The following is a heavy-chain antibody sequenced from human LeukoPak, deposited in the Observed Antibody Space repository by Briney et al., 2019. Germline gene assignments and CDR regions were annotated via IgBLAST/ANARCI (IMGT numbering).Heavy chain of an antibody. CDR1: GFTFSKDG. Sequence: GGSLRLSCAASGFTFSKDGMSWVRQAPGKGLEWDSSVNDNGGNTQYADSVKGRFTISRDNCRNTLVLEMNSLKVDDTALYYCTKGDGGYYPIDNWGQATVVIVSS. J-gene: IGHJ4*02. D-gene: IGHD1-26*01. CDR2: VNDNGGNT. V-gene: IGHV3-23*01. CDR3: TKGDGGYYPIDN.